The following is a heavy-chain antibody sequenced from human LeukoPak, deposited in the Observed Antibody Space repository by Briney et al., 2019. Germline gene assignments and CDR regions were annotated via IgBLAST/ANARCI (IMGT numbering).Heavy chain of an antibody. V-gene: IGHV3-30*18. Sequence: GGSLRLSCAASGFTFSSYAMHWVRQAPGKGLEWVAVISYDGSNKYYADSVKGRFTISRDNSKNTLYLQMNSLRAEDTAVYYCAKDRLGVAGNFDYWGQGTLVTVSS. CDR3: AKDRLGVAGNFDY. J-gene: IGHJ4*02. CDR1: GFTFSSYA. CDR2: ISYDGSNK. D-gene: IGHD6-19*01.